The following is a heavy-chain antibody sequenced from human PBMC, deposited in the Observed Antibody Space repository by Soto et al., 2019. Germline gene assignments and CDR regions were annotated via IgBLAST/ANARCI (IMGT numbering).Heavy chain of an antibody. CDR1: GRCVSSGAL. D-gene: IGHD2-21*01. Sequence: LQDSGPELVTPWGPLSLLRALSGRCVSSGALGTWARQSPGKGLEWIGDIYHGGRTNYNPSLKSRVAISLDKSKNQFSLKLSSVTAADTAMYYCTRMLIIVTDYNYGLDVWGRGTTVTVSS. J-gene: IGHJ6*02. V-gene: IGHV4-4*02. CDR3: TRMLIIVTDYNYGLDV. CDR2: IYHGGRT.